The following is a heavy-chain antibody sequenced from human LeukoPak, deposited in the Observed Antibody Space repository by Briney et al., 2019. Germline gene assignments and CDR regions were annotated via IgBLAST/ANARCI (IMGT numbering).Heavy chain of an antibody. CDR1: GGSISSYY. Sequence: SETLSLTCTVSGGSISSYYWSWIRQPPGKGLEWIGYIYYSGSTNYNPSLKSRVTISVDTSKNQFSLKLSSVTAADTAVYYCARGSKCSGGSCYPHNWFDPCGQGTLVTVSS. J-gene: IGHJ5*02. CDR2: IYYSGST. D-gene: IGHD2-15*01. V-gene: IGHV4-59*01. CDR3: ARGSKCSGGSCYPHNWFDP.